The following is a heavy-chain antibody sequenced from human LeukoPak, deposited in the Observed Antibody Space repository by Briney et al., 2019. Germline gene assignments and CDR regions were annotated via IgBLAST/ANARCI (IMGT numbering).Heavy chain of an antibody. Sequence: GGSPRLSCAASGFTFSSYAMSWVRQAPGKGLEWVSTFYSGASTFYADSVKGRFTISRDNSKNTVYLQMNSLRAEDTALYYCASATYCTGDCYALFVCGGQGTGVTVS. J-gene: IGHJ4*02. V-gene: IGHV3-23*05. D-gene: IGHD2-21*02. CDR1: GFTFSSYA. CDR3: ASATYCTGDCYALFVC. CDR2: FYSGAST.